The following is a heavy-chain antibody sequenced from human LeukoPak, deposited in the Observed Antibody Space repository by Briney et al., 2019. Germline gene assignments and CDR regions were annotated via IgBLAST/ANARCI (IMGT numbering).Heavy chain of an antibody. V-gene: IGHV3-30*02. CDR3: AKVLSKGGGYYLTDY. CDR2: IWFDASNK. J-gene: IGHJ4*02. CDR1: GFTFSSYG. D-gene: IGHD3-22*01. Sequence: GGSLRPSCAASGFTFSSYGMHWVRQAPGKGREWVASIWFDASNKYYADSVKGRFTISRDNSKNTLYLQMNSLRPEDTAVYYCAKVLSKGGGYYLTDYWGQGTLVTVSS.